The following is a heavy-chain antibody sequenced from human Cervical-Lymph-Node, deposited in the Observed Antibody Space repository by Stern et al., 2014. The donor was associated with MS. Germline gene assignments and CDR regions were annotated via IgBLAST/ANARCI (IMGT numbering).Heavy chain of an antibody. CDR2: ISGRGGST. CDR3: AKDQGSGWPKTLDY. CDR1: GFTFSSYA. J-gene: IGHJ4*02. D-gene: IGHD6-19*01. Sequence: EVQLLESGGGLVQPGGSLRLSCVASGFTFSSYAMSWVRQAPGKGLEWVSAISGRGGSTYYADSVKGRFTISRDNSKNTLYLQMNSLRAEDTAVYYCAKDQGSGWPKTLDYWGQGTLVTVSS. V-gene: IGHV3-23*01.